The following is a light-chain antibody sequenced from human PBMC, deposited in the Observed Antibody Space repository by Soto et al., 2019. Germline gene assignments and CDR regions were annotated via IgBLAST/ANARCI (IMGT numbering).Light chain of an antibody. Sequence: DIQMTQSPYSLSASVGARISITCRASQSVSSYLNWYQQKPGKAPRLLIYAASHLQTGVPSRFRGTGSATHFTLTISSLQPEDFATYYCQQSYRAVTFGQGTRL. CDR2: AAS. J-gene: IGKJ5*01. CDR3: QQSYRAVT. CDR1: QSVSSY. V-gene: IGKV1-39*01.